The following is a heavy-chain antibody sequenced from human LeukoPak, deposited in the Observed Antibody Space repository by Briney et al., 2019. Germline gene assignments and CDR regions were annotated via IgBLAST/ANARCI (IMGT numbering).Heavy chain of an antibody. D-gene: IGHD4-17*01. Sequence: GGSLRLSCSASGFSFSTSWLSWVRQAPGTGLEWVANIRYDGGEKFYVESVKGRFTISRDNAKNTLYLQMNSLRAEDTAVYYCARAFLTTGPFDYWGQGTLVTVSS. CDR2: IRYDGGEK. CDR3: ARAFLTTGPFDY. CDR1: GFSFSTSW. V-gene: IGHV3-7*02. J-gene: IGHJ4*02.